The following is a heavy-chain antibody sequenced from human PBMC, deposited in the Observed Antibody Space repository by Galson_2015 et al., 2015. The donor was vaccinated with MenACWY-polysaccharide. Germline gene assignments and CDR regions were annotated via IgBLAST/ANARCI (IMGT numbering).Heavy chain of an antibody. CDR2: ISSSGATI. CDR1: GFTFSNYE. J-gene: IGHJ4*02. Sequence: SLRLSSAASGFTFSNYEMSWVRQAPGKGLEWISYISSSGATIYYADSVKGRFTISRDNAKNPLYLQMTSLRAEDTAVYYCARGLSTRWGRDFWGQGTLVTVSS. V-gene: IGHV3-48*03. D-gene: IGHD2/OR15-2a*01. CDR3: ARGLSTRWGRDF.